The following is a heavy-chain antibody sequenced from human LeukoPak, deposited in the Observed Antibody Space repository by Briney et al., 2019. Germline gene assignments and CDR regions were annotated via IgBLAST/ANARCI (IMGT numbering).Heavy chain of an antibody. CDR3: ARELGNSGYDSEPISGFDY. CDR1: SGSLSGYY. Sequence: ASETLSLTCAVYSGSLSGYYWSWIRQPPGKELEWIGEINHSGSTNYNPSLKSRVTISVDTSKNQFSLKLSSVTAADTAVYYCARELGNSGYDSEPISGFDYWGQGTVVTVSS. D-gene: IGHD5-12*01. CDR2: INHSGST. V-gene: IGHV4-34*01. J-gene: IGHJ4*02.